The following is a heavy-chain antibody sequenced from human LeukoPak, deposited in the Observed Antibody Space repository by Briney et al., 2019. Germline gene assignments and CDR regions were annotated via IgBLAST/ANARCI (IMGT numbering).Heavy chain of an antibody. CDR1: GYTFTGYY. D-gene: IGHD2-15*01. Sequence: ASVKVSCKASGYTFTGYYMHWVRQAPGQGLEWMGWINPNSGGTNYAQKFQGRVTMTRDTSISTAYMELSRLRSDDTAVYYCARADCSGGSCSPDYWGQGTPVTVSS. CDR2: INPNSGGT. V-gene: IGHV1-2*02. J-gene: IGHJ4*02. CDR3: ARADCSGGSCSPDY.